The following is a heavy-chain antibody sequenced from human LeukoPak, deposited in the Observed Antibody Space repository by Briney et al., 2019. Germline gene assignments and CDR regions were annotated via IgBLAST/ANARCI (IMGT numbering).Heavy chain of an antibody. V-gene: IGHV3-66*02. D-gene: IGHD3-3*01. CDR2: IYSGGST. J-gene: IGHJ6*03. Sequence: GGSLRLSCAASGFTVSSNYMSWVRQAPGKGLEWVSVIYSGGSTYYADSVEGRFTISRDNFKNTLYLQMNSLRAEDTAVYYCARDRLWNTGNYYYYMDVWGKGTTVTVSS. CDR3: ARDRLWNTGNYYYYMDV. CDR1: GFTVSSNY.